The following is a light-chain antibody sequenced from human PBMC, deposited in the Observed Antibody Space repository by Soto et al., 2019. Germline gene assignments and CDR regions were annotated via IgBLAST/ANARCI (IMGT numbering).Light chain of an antibody. V-gene: IGLV2-14*01. CDR1: SSDIGAHNY. CDR3: SSYTSNYAVV. Sequence: LTQPASVSGSPGQSITIYCCGTSSDIGAHNYVSWYQQHPGKVPELIIYDVTNRPSGVSNRFSGSKSGSTASLTISGLQAGDEADYYCSSYTSNYAVVFGGGTKLTVL. J-gene: IGLJ3*02. CDR2: DVT.